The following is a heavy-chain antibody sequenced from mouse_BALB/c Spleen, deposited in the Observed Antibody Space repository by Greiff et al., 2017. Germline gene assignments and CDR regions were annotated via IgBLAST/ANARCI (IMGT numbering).Heavy chain of an antibody. CDR1: GFSLTSYD. D-gene: IGHD3-1*01. J-gene: IGHJ4*01. V-gene: IGHV2-9-2*01. CDR3: VRDSSGLYAMDY. Sequence: VQVVESGPGLVAPSQSLSITCTVSGFSLTSYDISWIRQPPGKGLEWLGVIWTGGGTNYNSAFMSRLSISKDNSKSQVFLKMNSLQTDDTAIYYCVRDSSGLYAMDYWGQGTSVTVSS. CDR2: IWTGGGT.